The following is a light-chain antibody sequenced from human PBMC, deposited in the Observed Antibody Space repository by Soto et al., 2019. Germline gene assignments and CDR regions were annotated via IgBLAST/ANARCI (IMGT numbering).Light chain of an antibody. V-gene: IGLV2-8*01. CDR3: SSYAGSNNLV. CDR2: EGT. CDR1: RGDVGGHNY. Sequence: QSALTQPPSVSGSPGQSVAISCTGTRGDVGGHNYVSWYQHHPGKAPKRMIYEGTKRPSGVPDRFSGSKSGNTASLTVSGLQADDEADYYCSSYAGSNNLVFGGGTKLTVL. J-gene: IGLJ2*01.